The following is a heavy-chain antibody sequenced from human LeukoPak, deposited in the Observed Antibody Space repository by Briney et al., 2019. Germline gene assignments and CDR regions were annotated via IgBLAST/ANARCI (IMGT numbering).Heavy chain of an antibody. CDR1: GFTVSSNY. J-gene: IGHJ4*02. V-gene: IGHV3-66*01. D-gene: IGHD3-22*01. Sequence: GGSLRLSCAASGFTVSSNYMSWVRQAPGKGLEWVAVIYSGGSTYYADSVKGRFTISGDNSKNTLYLQMTSLRAEDTAVYYCARSYDSSGYYSSWGQGTLVTVSS. CDR2: IYSGGST. CDR3: ARSYDSSGYYSS.